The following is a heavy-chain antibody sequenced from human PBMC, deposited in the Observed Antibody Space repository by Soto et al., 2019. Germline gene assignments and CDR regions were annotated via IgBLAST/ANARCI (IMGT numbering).Heavy chain of an antibody. Sequence: QVQLQESGPGLVKPSETLSLTCTVSGGSTSSYYSSWIRQPPGKGLEWIGYIYYSGSTNSNPSLKSRVTISVDTSKNQFSLKLSSVTAADTAVYYCARAKAPLYSSSWYWFDPWGEGTLVTVSS. V-gene: IGHV4-59*08. D-gene: IGHD6-13*01. CDR2: IYYSGST. CDR1: GGSTSSYY. J-gene: IGHJ5*02. CDR3: ARAKAPLYSSSWYWFDP.